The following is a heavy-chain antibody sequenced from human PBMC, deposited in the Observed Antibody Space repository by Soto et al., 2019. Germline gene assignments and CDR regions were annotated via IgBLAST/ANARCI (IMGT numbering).Heavy chain of an antibody. Sequence: QVQLVQSGTEVKKPGASVKVSCQASGYSISAYYIHWVQQAPGQGLEWMGCIDPKNGGTVSAQKFQGRLTMTRDTSISTVYMDLSGLTSDDTALYYCGRDDYGIFPYWGQGSLVTVSS. CDR2: IDPKNGGT. D-gene: IGHD3-10*01. V-gene: IGHV1-2*02. J-gene: IGHJ4*02. CDR3: GRDDYGIFPY. CDR1: GYSISAYY.